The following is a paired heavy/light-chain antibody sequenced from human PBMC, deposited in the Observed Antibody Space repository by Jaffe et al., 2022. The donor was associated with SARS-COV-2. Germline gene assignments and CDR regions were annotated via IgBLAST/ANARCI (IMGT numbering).Light chain of an antibody. J-gene: IGKJ1*01. CDR1: QGISNY. CDR2: AAS. CDR3: QKYDSAPRT. Sequence: DIQMTQSPSSLSASVGDRVTITCRASQGISNYLAWYQQKPGKAPNLLIYAASTLQSGVPFRFSGSGSGTDFTLTISSLQPEDVATYYCQKYDSAPRTFGQGTKVEIK. V-gene: IGKV1-27*01.
Heavy chain of an antibody. Sequence: QAQLVESGGGLVKPGGSLRLSCAASGFSFSDFYMSWIRQAPGKGLEWVSYISGSGSTTYYADSVRGRFSIFRDNAKNSVYLQINSLRAEDTAVYYCARGSGNNWSWREDCWGQGALVTVSS. D-gene: IGHD1-1*01. J-gene: IGHJ4*02. CDR1: GFSFSDFY. CDR2: ISGSGSTT. CDR3: ARGSGNNWSWREDC. V-gene: IGHV3-11*01.